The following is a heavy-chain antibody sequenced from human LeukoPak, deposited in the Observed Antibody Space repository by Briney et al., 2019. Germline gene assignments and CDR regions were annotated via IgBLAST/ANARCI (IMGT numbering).Heavy chain of an antibody. CDR2: LIPIFGAP. CDR1: GGTFSAYA. Sequence: GASVKVSCKASGGTFSAYAISWVRQAPGQGLEWMGGLIPIFGAPDYAQNFQGRVTITTDESAATTYMELNSLTSEDTALYYCARHLWSGPHYFDYWGQGTLITVSS. CDR3: ARHLWSGPHYFDY. D-gene: IGHD3-3*01. V-gene: IGHV1-69*05. J-gene: IGHJ4*02.